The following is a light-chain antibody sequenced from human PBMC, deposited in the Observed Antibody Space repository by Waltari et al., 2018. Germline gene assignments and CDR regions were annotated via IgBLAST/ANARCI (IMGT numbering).Light chain of an antibody. CDR1: QTIGHY. J-gene: IGKJ5*01. CDR3: QQSYTTLIT. Sequence: DIQMTQSLSSLSTSVGDRVTITCRASQTIGHYLNWYQQKAGAAPKLLISAASTLQPGVPSRFSGSGSGTDFALTISSLQPEDFATYYCQQSYTTLITFGQGTRLEIK. CDR2: AAS. V-gene: IGKV1-39*01.